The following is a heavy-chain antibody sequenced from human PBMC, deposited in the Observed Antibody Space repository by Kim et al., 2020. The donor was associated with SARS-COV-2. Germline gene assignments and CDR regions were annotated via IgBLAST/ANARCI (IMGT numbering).Heavy chain of an antibody. D-gene: IGHD2-2*01. Sequence: RFTISRDKAKNSLYLQMNSLRAEDTAVYYCARDLVPYIVVETPIGPYFDYWGQGTLVTVSS. J-gene: IGHJ4*02. CDR3: ARDLVPYIVVETPIGPYFDY. V-gene: IGHV3-11*06.